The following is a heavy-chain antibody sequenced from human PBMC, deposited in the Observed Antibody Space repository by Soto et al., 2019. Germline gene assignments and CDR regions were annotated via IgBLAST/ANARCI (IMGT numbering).Heavy chain of an antibody. Sequence: QVQLVQSGAEVKKPGSSVKVSCKASGGSLSNYGISWVRQAPGQGLEWMGAIIPVFGTPNYAQKFQDRVTITADEFTTRVYMEVRSLTSEDTAVYYCARGDATKIVVTTYYAMDVWGQGTTVTVSS. J-gene: IGHJ6*02. D-gene: IGHD3-22*01. CDR2: IIPVFGTP. V-gene: IGHV1-69*12. CDR1: GGSLSNYG. CDR3: ARGDATKIVVTTYYAMDV.